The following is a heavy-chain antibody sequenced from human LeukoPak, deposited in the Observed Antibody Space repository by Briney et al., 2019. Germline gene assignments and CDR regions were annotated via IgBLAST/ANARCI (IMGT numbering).Heavy chain of an antibody. Sequence: SSETLSLTCTVSGGSISSYYWSWIRQPPGKGLEWIGYIYTSGSTNYNPSPKSRVTISVDTSKNQFSLKLSSVTAADTAVYYCAIRYYDFWSGRGYYMDVWGKGTTVTVSS. CDR1: GGSISSYY. J-gene: IGHJ6*03. CDR3: AIRYYDFWSGRGYYMDV. CDR2: IYTSGST. V-gene: IGHV4-4*09. D-gene: IGHD3-3*01.